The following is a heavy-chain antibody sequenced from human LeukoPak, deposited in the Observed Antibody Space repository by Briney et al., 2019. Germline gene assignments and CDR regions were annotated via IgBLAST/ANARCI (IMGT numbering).Heavy chain of an antibody. CDR1: GRTFSSYA. CDR2: IIPIFGTA. V-gene: IGHV1-69*01. CDR3: ARGRGVATIVVLNPPVY. J-gene: IGHJ4*02. D-gene: IGHD5-12*01. Sequence: ASVKLSCKASGRTFSSYAISWVRQAPGQGLEWMGGIIPIFGTANYAQKFQGRVTITADESTSTAYMELSSLRSEDTAVYYCARGRGVATIVVLNPPVYWGQGTLVTVSS.